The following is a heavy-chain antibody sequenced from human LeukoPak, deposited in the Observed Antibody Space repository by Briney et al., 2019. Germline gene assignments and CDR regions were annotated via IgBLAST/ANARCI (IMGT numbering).Heavy chain of an antibody. J-gene: IGHJ5*02. CDR3: ARTGIAARPTVWFDP. CDR2: INSDGSST. Sequence: GGSLRLSCAASGFTFSSYWMRWVRQAPGKGLVWVSHINSDGSSTNYADSVKGRFTISRDNAKNTLYLQMNSLRAEDTAVSYCARTGIAARPTVWFDPWGQGTLVTVSS. CDR1: GFTFSSYW. V-gene: IGHV3-74*01. D-gene: IGHD6-6*01.